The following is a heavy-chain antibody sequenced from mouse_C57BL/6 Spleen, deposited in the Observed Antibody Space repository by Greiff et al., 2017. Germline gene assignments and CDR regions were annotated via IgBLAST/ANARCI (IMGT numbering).Heavy chain of an antibody. CDR3: ARRDGNYEAMDY. Sequence: EVMLVESGGGLVKPGGSLKLSCAASGFTFSGYGMYWVRQAPDKRLEWVAYISSGGSTIYYAATVKGRFTISRDNAKNTLFLRMTRLRSEDTAMYYCARRDGNYEAMDYWGQGTSVTVSS. J-gene: IGHJ4*01. V-gene: IGHV5-17*01. CDR2: ISSGGSTI. D-gene: IGHD2-1*01. CDR1: GFTFSGYG.